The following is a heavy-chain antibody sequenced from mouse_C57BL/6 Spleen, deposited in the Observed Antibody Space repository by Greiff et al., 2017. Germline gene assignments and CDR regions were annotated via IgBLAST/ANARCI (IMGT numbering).Heavy chain of an antibody. CDR1: GYAFTNYL. D-gene: IGHD1-1*01. CDR2: INPGSGGT. Sequence: QVQLQQSGAELVRPGTSVKVSCKASGYAFTNYLIGWVKQRPGQGLEWIGVINPGSGGTNYNEKFKGKATLTADKSSSTAYMQLSSLTSEDSAVYFCARSITFFDYWGQGTTLTVSS. CDR3: ARSITFFDY. V-gene: IGHV1-54*01. J-gene: IGHJ2*01.